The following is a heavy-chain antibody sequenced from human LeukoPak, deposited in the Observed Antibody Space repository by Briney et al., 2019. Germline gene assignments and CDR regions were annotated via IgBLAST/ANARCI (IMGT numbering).Heavy chain of an antibody. J-gene: IGHJ4*02. CDR2: ISAYNGNT. Sequence: AASVKVSCKASGCTFTNYGISWVRQAPGQGLEWMGWISAYNGNTNYAQKLQGRVTMTTDTSTSTAYMELRSLRSDDTAVYYCARDPNVYDYVWGSYRFWGQGTLDTVSS. V-gene: IGHV1-18*01. CDR3: ARDPNVYDYVWGSYRF. CDR1: GCTFTNYG. D-gene: IGHD3-16*02.